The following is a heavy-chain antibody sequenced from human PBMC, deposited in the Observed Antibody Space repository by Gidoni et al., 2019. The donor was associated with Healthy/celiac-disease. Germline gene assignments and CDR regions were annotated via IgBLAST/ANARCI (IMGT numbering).Heavy chain of an antibody. J-gene: IGHJ4*02. CDR1: GFTFSSDA. CDR3: ASQYCSTTTCYAFDY. CDR2: TSASGGST. D-gene: IGHD2-2*01. V-gene: IGHV3-23*01. Sequence: EVQLLESGGGLGQPGGSLRLSCAASGFTFSSDAMSWVRPAPGKGLEWGSLTSASGGSTYYADSVKGRFTISRDSSKNMLYLQMSSLRAEDTAVYYCASQYCSTTTCYAFDYWGQGTLVTVSS.